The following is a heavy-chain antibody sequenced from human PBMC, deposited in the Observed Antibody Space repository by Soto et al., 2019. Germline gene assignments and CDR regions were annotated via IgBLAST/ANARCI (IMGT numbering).Heavy chain of an antibody. CDR2: IYFRGNT. CDR1: GDSISRIDYY. Sequence: TLSLTCIVSGDSISRIDYYWTWIRQHPEKGLEWIGNIYFRGNTYYSPSLESRLTISVDTSKNQFSLKLTSVTAADTAVYYCAREGGSYDSGGYLIRGAFDIWGQGTMVTVSS. J-gene: IGHJ3*02. D-gene: IGHD3-22*01. V-gene: IGHV4-31*03. CDR3: AREGGSYDSGGYLIRGAFDI.